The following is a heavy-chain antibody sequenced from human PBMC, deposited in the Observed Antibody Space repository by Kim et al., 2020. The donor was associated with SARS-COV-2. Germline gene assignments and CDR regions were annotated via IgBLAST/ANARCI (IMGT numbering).Heavy chain of an antibody. CDR2: NYYSGST. Sequence: SETLSLTCTVSGGSISSGGYYWSWIRQHPGKGLEWIGYNYYSGSTYYNPSLKGRVTISVDTSKNQFSLKLSSVTAADAAVYYCARGQGLITMIVVVVGAFDYWGQGTLVTVSS. J-gene: IGHJ4*02. CDR3: ARGQGLITMIVVVVGAFDY. CDR1: GGSISSGGYY. V-gene: IGHV4-31*03. D-gene: IGHD3-22*01.